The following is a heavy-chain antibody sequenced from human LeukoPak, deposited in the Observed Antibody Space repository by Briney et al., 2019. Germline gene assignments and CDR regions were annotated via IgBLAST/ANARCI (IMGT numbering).Heavy chain of an antibody. D-gene: IGHD3-22*01. CDR1: GGTFSSYA. V-gene: IGHV1-69*05. CDR2: IIPIFGTA. Sequence: SVKVSCKASGGTFSSYAISWVRQAPGQGLEGMGRIIPIFGTANYAQKFQGRVTITTDESTSTAYMELSSLRSEDTAVYYCARDQANYYDSSGYYYPLNYWGQGTLVTVSS. J-gene: IGHJ4*02. CDR3: ARDQANYYDSSGYYYPLNY.